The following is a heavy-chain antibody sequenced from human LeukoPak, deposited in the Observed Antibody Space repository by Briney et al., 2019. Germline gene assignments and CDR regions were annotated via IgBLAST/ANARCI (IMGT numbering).Heavy chain of an antibody. D-gene: IGHD1-26*01. Sequence: SETLSLTCTVSGGSISSYYWSWIRQPAGKGLEWIGRIYTSGSTNYNPSLKSRVTMSVDTSKNQFSLELSSVTAADTAAYYCASSGSYALMDYWGQGTLVTVSS. J-gene: IGHJ4*02. CDR2: IYTSGST. V-gene: IGHV4-4*07. CDR3: ASSGSYALMDY. CDR1: GGSISSYY.